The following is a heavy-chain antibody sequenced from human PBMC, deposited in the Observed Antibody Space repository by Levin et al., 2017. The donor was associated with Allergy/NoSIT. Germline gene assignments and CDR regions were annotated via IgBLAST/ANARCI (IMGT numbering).Heavy chain of an antibody. CDR2: IRNKAHGGTT. CDR1: GFTFGDYA. J-gene: IGHJ4*02. D-gene: IGHD3-16*02. Sequence: GESLKISCTGSGFTFGDYAMSWVRQAPGKGLEWVGFIRNKAHGGTTEYAASVKGRLTISRDDSKSIAYLQMNSLKTEDTAVYFWARGGPPNYDYNWGSYRDGYFDYWGQGTLVTVSS. V-gene: IGHV3-49*04. CDR3: ARGGPPNYDYNWGSYRDGYFDY.